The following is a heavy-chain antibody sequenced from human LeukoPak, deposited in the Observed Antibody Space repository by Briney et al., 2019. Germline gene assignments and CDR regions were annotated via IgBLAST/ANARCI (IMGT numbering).Heavy chain of an antibody. V-gene: IGHV3-7*01. D-gene: IGHD1-26*01. J-gene: IGHJ6*02. Sequence: GGSLRLSCAASGFTHNRYWMSWPRHAPGKGLEGVAQIKSDGSEEYYADPVRGRFTISRDNAKSSLYLQMNSLGVEDTAVYYCARDRQYSGSYLYFGMDVWGQGTTVTVSS. CDR1: GFTHNRYW. CDR2: IKSDGSEE. CDR3: ARDRQYSGSYLYFGMDV.